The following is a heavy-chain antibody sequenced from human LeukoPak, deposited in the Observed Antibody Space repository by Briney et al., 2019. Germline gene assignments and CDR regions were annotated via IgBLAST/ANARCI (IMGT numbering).Heavy chain of an antibody. D-gene: IGHD3-9*01. J-gene: IGHJ6*02. CDR2: IYYSGST. V-gene: IGHV4-39*01. CDR1: GGSISNSSYY. Sequence: PSETLSLTCTVSGGSISNSSYYWGWIRQPPGKGLEWIGSIYYSGSTYYNPSLKSRVTISVDTSKNQFSLKLSSVTAADTAVYYCASWFRYFDWLLPGDYYGMDVWGQGTTVTVSS. CDR3: ASWFRYFDWLLPGDYYGMDV.